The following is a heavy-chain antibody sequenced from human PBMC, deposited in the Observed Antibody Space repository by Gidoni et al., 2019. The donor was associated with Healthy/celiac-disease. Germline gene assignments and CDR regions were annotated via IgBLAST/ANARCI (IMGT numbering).Heavy chain of an antibody. CDR1: AGTFSSYA. V-gene: IGHV1-69*09. CDR3: VGESSSWYGFDY. Sequence: QVQLVQSGAEVKKPGSSVTVSCKASAGTFSSYAISWVRQAPGQGLEWRGRIIPILGIANYAQKFQGRVTITADKSTSTAYMELSSLRSEDTAVYYCVGESSSWYGFDYWGQGTLVTVSS. CDR2: IIPILGIA. D-gene: IGHD6-13*01. J-gene: IGHJ4*02.